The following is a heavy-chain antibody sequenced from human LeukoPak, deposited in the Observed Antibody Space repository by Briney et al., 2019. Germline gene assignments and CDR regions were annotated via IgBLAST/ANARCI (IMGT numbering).Heavy chain of an antibody. D-gene: IGHD2-21*02. CDR2: ISSSSSYI. CDR3: ARDLGGEVVTAITDY. J-gene: IGHJ4*02. Sequence: GGSLRPSCAASGFTFSSYSMNWVRQAPGKGLEWVSSISSSSSYIYYADSVKGRFTISRDNAKNSLYLQMNSLRAEDTAVYYCARDLGGEVVTAITDYWGQGTLVTVSS. V-gene: IGHV3-21*01. CDR1: GFTFSSYS.